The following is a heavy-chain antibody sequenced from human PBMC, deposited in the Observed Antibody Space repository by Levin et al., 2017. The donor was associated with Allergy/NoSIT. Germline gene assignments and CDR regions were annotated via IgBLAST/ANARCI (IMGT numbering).Heavy chain of an antibody. CDR3: ARVAGYSYGYYFDY. CDR1: FFSIIIFFYS. CDR2: IYLIFST. Sequence: PSDTLSLTFSFSFFSIIIFFYSFIFILQPPFNFLYFILNIYLIFSTNYNPSLKSRGTMSVDRSKNQFSLKLSYVTAADTAVYYCARVAGYSYGYYFDYWGPGTLVTVSS. D-gene: IGHD5-18*01. V-gene: IGHV4-30-2*01. J-gene: IGHJ4*02.